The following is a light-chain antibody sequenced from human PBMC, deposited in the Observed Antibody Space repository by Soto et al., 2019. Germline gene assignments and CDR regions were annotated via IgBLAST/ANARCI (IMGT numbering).Light chain of an antibody. CDR3: QSYDSSLSAVV. J-gene: IGLJ2*01. CDR1: SSNIGTGYD. Sequence: QAVVTQPPSVSGAPGQRVTISCTGSSSNIGTGYDVHWYQQLPGTAPKLLIYVNSNRPSGVPDRFSGSKSGTSASLAITGLQAEDAADYYCQSYDSSLSAVVFGGGTKLTVL. CDR2: VNS. V-gene: IGLV1-40*01.